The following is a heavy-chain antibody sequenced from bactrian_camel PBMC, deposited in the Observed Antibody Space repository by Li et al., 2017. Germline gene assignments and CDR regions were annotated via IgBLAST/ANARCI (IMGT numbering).Heavy chain of an antibody. CDR2: MEYFGTT. D-gene: IGHD4*01. CDR1: GYIYR. CDR3: AATTLAPIPVRWLSTTT. V-gene: IGHV3S53*01. Sequence: VQLVESGGGLVKPGGSLRLSCAASGYIYRMGWFRQAPGKEREGVASMEYFGTTRYAESVKGRFTISRDIGRTTLYLRMNSLKPEATAVYYCAATTLAPIPVRWLSTTTGAKGPRSPSP. J-gene: IGHJ4*01.